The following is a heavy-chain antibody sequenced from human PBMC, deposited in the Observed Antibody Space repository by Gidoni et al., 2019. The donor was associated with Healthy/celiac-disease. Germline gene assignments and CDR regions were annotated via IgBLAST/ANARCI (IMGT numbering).Heavy chain of an antibody. CDR2: IYYSGST. CDR3: ASFAIYDKEVVTGCQ. CDR1: CGSISRGGYY. D-gene: IGHD2-15*01. Sequence: QVQLQESGPGLVTPSQTLSLTCTVSCGSISRGGYYWSWILQHPGKGLAWIGYIYYSGSTYYNPSLKSRVTISVDTSKNQFSLKLSSVTAADTAVYYCASFAIYDKEVVTGCQWGQGTLVTVSS. V-gene: IGHV4-31*03. J-gene: IGHJ4*02.